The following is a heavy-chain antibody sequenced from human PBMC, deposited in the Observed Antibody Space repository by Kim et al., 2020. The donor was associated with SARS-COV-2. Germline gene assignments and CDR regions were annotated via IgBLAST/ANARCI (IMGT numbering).Heavy chain of an antibody. CDR3: AKDGYVGATTGGY. D-gene: IGHD1-26*01. CDR2: ISGSGGST. Sequence: GGSLRLSCAASGFSFSSYAMSWVRQAPGKGLEWVSAISGSGGSTYYADSVKGRFTIPRDNSKNTLYLQMNSLRAEDTAVYYCAKDGYVGATTGGYWGQGTLVTVSS. J-gene: IGHJ4*02. CDR1: GFSFSSYA. V-gene: IGHV3-23*01.